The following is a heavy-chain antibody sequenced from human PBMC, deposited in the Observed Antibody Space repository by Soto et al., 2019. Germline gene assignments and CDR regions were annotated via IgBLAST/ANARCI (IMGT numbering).Heavy chain of an antibody. J-gene: IGHJ5*02. CDR1: GFTFSSYA. Sequence: EVQLLESGGGLVQPGGSLRLSCAASGFTFSSYAMSWVRQAPGKGLEWVSAISGSGGSTYYADSVKGRFTISRDNSKNPLYLQMNRLRAEDTAVYYCAQGIVATIGGNWLDHWGQGTLVTVSS. D-gene: IGHD5-12*01. CDR3: AQGIVATIGGNWLDH. V-gene: IGHV3-23*01. CDR2: ISGSGGST.